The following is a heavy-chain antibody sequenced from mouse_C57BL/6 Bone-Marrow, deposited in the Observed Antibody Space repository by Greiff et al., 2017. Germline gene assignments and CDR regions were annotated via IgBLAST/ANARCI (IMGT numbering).Heavy chain of an antibody. CDR2: IRNKANNHAT. CDR1: GFTFSDAW. V-gene: IGHV6-6*01. J-gene: IGHJ2*01. CDR3: TRNRGPYFDY. D-gene: IGHD3-3*01. Sequence: DVHLVESGGGLVQPGGSMKLSCAASGFTFSDAWMDWVRQSPEKGLEWVAEIRNKANNHATYYAESVKGRFTISRDDSKSSIYLQMNSLRAEDACIYYCTRNRGPYFDYWGQGTTLTVSS.